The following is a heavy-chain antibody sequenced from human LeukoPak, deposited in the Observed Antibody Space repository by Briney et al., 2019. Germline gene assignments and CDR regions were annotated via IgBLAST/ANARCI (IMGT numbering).Heavy chain of an antibody. D-gene: IGHD2-15*01. Sequence: ASVKVSCKASRFTFTSSAVQWVRQARGQRLEWIGWIVVGSGNTNYAQKFQERVTITRDMSTSTAYMELSSLRSEDTAVYYCAADVGYCSGGSCYPYGMDVWGQGTTVTVSS. J-gene: IGHJ6*02. CDR1: RFTFTSSA. V-gene: IGHV1-58*01. CDR2: IVVGSGNT. CDR3: AADVGYCSGGSCYPYGMDV.